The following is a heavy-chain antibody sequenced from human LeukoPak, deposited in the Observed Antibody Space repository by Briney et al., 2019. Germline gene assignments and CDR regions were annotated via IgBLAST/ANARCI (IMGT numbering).Heavy chain of an antibody. CDR1: GFTFSSNY. CDR2: IYSGGST. CDR3: NNYREFDY. D-gene: IGHD1-1*01. J-gene: IGHJ4*02. V-gene: IGHV3-53*01. Sequence: GGSLRLSCAAFGFTFSSNYMSWVRQAPGKGLEWVSVIYSGGSTYYTDSLTGRFTISRANSKNTLYLQMNRLRVEDTAVYYCNNYREFDYWGQGTLVTVSS.